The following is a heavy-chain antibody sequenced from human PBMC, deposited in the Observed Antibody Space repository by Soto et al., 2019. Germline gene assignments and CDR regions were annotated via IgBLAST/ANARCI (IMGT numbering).Heavy chain of an antibody. CDR3: ARVRSSGWHGWFEP. J-gene: IGHJ5*02. CDR1: VASVSSDNYY. V-gene: IGHV4-61*01. D-gene: IGHD6-19*01. CDR2: IYYSGSA. Sequence: PSETLSLTCTFSVASVSSDNYYWTWIRQPPGKGLEWIGYIYYSGSANYNPSLKSRVTMSVDTSKDQFSLNLSSATAADTAVYYWARVRSSGWHGWFEPWGQGTLCKVSS.